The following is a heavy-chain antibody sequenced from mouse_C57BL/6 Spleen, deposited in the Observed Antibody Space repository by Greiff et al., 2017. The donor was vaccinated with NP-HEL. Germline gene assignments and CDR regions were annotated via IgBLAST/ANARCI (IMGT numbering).Heavy chain of an antibody. V-gene: IGHV5-12*01. D-gene: IGHD1-1*01. Sequence: EVMLVESGGGLVQPGGSLKLSCAASGFTFSDYYMYWVRQTPEKRLEWVAYISNGGGSTYYLATVKGRFTISRDNAKNTLYLQMSRLKSEDTAMYYCASQGGSNYYAMDYWGQGTSVTVSS. CDR2: ISNGGGST. J-gene: IGHJ4*01. CDR3: ASQGGSNYYAMDY. CDR1: GFTFSDYY.